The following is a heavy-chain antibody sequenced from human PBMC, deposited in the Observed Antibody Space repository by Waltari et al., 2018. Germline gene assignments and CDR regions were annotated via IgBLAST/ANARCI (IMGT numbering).Heavy chain of an antibody. J-gene: IGHJ6*02. V-gene: IGHV4-38-2*01. CDR1: GYSISSGYY. D-gene: IGHD1-1*01. CDR2: IYHSGST. Sequence: QVQLQESGPGLVKPSETLSLTCAVSGYSISSGYYWGWIRQPPGKGLEWIGSIYHSGSTYYNPSLKSRVTISVDTSKNQFSLKLSSVTAADTAVYYCARLDDDGMDVWGQGTTVTVSS. CDR3: ARLDDDGMDV.